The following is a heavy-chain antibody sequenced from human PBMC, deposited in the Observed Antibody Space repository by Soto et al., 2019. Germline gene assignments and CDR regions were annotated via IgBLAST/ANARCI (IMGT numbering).Heavy chain of an antibody. Sequence: ASVKVSCKASGYTFTSYDINWVRQATGQGLEWMGWMNPNSGNTGYAQKFQARVTMTRNTSISTAYMELNSLRSEDTAVYYCARGIRPLVWYAFWSGYYTGGPYYYGMDVWGQGTTVTVSS. V-gene: IGHV1-8*01. CDR3: ARGIRPLVWYAFWSGYYTGGPYYYGMDV. J-gene: IGHJ6*02. CDR1: GYTFTSYD. D-gene: IGHD3-3*01. CDR2: MNPNSGNT.